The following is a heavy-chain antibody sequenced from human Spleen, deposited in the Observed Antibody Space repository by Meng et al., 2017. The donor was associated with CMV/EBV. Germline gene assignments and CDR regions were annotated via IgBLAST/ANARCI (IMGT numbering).Heavy chain of an antibody. Sequence: GESLKISCAASGFTFSSYGMHWVRQAPGKGLEWVAFIRYDGSNKYYADSVKGRFTISKDNSKNTLYLQMNSLRADDTAVYYFARALSFPDYWGQGTLVTVSS. V-gene: IGHV3-30*02. CDR3: ARALSFPDY. CDR1: GFTFSSYG. J-gene: IGHJ4*02. CDR2: IRYDGSNK.